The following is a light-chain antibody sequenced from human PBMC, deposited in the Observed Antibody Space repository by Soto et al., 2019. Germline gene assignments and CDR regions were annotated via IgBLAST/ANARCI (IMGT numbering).Light chain of an antibody. CDR2: WAS. CDR1: QTFLYSSNNKNY. CDR3: QQYYSTPLT. V-gene: IGKV4-1*01. Sequence: DIVMTQSPDSLAVSLGEWATINCKSSQTFLYSSNNKNYLAWYQQKPGQAPKLLIYWASTRESGVPDRFSGSGSGTDFTLTISSLQAEDVAVYYCQQYYSTPLTFGGGTKVDIK. J-gene: IGKJ4*01.